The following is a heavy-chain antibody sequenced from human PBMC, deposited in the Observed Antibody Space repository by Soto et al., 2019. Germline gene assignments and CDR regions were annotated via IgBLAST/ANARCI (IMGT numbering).Heavy chain of an antibody. Sequence: SETLSLTCTVSGGSISSYYWSWIRQPPGKGLEWIGYIYYSGSTNYNPSLKSRVTISVDTSKNQFSLKLSSVTAADTAVYYCARDRQQLSPELDYYYYMDVWGKGTTVTVSS. CDR2: IYYSGST. D-gene: IGHD6-13*01. CDR3: ARDRQQLSPELDYYYYMDV. J-gene: IGHJ6*03. CDR1: GGSISSYY. V-gene: IGHV4-59*01.